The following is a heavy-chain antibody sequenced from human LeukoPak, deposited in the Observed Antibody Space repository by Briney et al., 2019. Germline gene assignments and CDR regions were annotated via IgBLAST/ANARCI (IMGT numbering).Heavy chain of an antibody. CDR2: ISSSSSYI. CDR1: GFTFSSYE. Sequence: GGSLRLSCAASGFTFSSYEMNWVRQAPGKGLEWVSSISSSSSYIYYADSVKGRFTISRDNAKNSLYLQMNSLRAEDTAVYYCARADYTHRAFDIWGQGTMVTVSS. V-gene: IGHV3-21*01. D-gene: IGHD4-11*01. CDR3: ARADYTHRAFDI. J-gene: IGHJ3*02.